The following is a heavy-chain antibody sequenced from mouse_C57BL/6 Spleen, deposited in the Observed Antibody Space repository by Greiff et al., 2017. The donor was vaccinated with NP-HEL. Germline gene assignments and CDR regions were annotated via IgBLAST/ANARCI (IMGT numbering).Heavy chain of an antibody. CDR1: GFTFSSYG. CDR2: ISSGGSYT. D-gene: IGHD1-1*01. CDR3: ASRTTVVAGAMDY. Sequence: EVKLMESGGDLVKPGGSLKLSCAASGFTFSSYGMSWVRQTPDKRLEWVATISSGGSYTYYPDSVTGRFTISRDNAKNTLYLQMSSLKSEDTAMYYCASRTTVVAGAMDYWGQGTSVTVSS. V-gene: IGHV5-6*01. J-gene: IGHJ4*01.